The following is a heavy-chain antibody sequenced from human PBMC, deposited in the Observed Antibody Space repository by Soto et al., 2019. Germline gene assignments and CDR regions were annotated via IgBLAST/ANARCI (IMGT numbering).Heavy chain of an antibody. D-gene: IGHD4-17*01. CDR3: ARAYGDPDAFDI. CDR2: MNPNSGNT. V-gene: IGHV1-8*01. CDR1: GYTFTSYD. J-gene: IGHJ3*02. Sequence: ASVKVSCKASGYTFTSYDINWVRQATGQGLEWMGWMNPNSGNTGYAQKFQGRVTMSVDTSKNQFSLKLSSVTAADTAVYYCARAYGDPDAFDIWGQGTMVTVSS.